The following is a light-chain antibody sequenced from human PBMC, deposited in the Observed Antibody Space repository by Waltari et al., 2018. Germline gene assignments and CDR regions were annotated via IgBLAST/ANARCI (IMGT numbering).Light chain of an antibody. V-gene: IGKV1-39*01. Sequence: DIQMTQSPSSLSASLGDRVTITCRASRSINSYLSWYQHKPGKPPKILIYAASTLQSGVPSRFSGSGSGTDFTLTISSMQPEDFATYYCQQSHSAPPYTFGQGTKLEIK. J-gene: IGKJ2*01. CDR2: AAS. CDR3: QQSHSAPPYT. CDR1: RSINSY.